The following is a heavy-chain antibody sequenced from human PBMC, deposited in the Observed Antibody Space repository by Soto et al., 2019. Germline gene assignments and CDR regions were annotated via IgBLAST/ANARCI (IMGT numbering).Heavy chain of an antibody. Sequence: EVQLVESGGGLVQPGGSLRLSCAASGFTVSSKYMSWVRQAPGKGLEWVSLIHSGGTTYYADSVKGRFTISRDSSKYMLDPQMDSLRAEDTAVYYCARVDILCIGGSCYGVPTDVWGKGTRVTVPS. V-gene: IGHV3-66*01. CDR3: ARVDILCIGGSCYGVPTDV. CDR1: GFTVSSKY. J-gene: IGHJ6*04. D-gene: IGHD2-15*01. CDR2: IHSGGTT.